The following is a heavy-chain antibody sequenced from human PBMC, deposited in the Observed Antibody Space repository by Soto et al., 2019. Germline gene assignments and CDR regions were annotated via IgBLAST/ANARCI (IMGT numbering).Heavy chain of an antibody. V-gene: IGHV2-5*02. CDR1: GFSLSTYGVG. CDR2: IFWDDDR. CDR3: AYRFLSGVGDY. Sequence: SGPTLVNPTQTLTLTCTFSGFSLSTYGVGVAWIRQPPGEALEWLALIFWDDDRKYNPSLKSRVTITKDTSKNQVVFTMTDVDPVYTATYYCAYRFLSGVGDYWGPGTLVTVSS. D-gene: IGHD3-3*01. J-gene: IGHJ4*02.